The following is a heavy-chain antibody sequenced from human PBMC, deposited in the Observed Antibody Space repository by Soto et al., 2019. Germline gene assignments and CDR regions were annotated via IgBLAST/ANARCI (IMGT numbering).Heavy chain of an antibody. J-gene: IGHJ4*02. V-gene: IGHV3-74*01. CDR1: GFTFNTYW. D-gene: IGHD3-10*01. CDR3: ARWFTYGNFDYFDY. Sequence: PGGSLRLSCAASGFTFNTYWMHWFRQAPGKGLVWVSRIDAAGSTTGYADSVKDRFTISRDNGRKMLYLQLSGLRAEDTAVYYCARWFTYGNFDYFDYWGQGTQVTVPS. CDR2: IDAAGSTT.